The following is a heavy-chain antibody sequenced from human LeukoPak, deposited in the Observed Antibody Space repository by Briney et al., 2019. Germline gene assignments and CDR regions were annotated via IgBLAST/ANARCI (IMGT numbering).Heavy chain of an antibody. CDR2: IYWNDDK. J-gene: IGHJ4*02. CDR3: AHRLYLGAYDFWSGHGPYFDY. D-gene: IGHD3-3*01. CDR1: GFSLSTSGVG. Sequence: SGPALVKPTQTLTLTCTFSGFSLSTSGVGVGWIRQPPGKALEWLALIYWNDDKRYSPSLKSRLTITKDTSKNQVVLTMTNMDPVDTATYYCAHRLYLGAYDFWSGHGPYFDYWGQGTLVTVSS. V-gene: IGHV2-5*01.